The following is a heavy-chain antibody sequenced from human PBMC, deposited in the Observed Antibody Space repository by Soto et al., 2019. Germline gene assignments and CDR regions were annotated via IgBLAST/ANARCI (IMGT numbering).Heavy chain of an antibody. V-gene: IGHV4-30-4*01. D-gene: IGHD2-21*01. CDR1: GDSINSGNYY. Sequence: QVQLQESGPGLVKPSQTLSLTCTVSGDSINSGNYYWSWIRQSPGKGLEWIGYISYSGSTYYNPSLXXRXTXXIDTSKNQFSLRLTSVTAADTAVYYCARVVSWVDPWGQGTLVTVSS. J-gene: IGHJ5*02. CDR3: ARVVSWVDP. CDR2: ISYSGST.